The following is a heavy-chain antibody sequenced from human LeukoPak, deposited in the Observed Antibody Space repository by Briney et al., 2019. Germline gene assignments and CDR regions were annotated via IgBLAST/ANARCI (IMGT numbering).Heavy chain of an antibody. Sequence: GESLKISCQVSGCIFTHYWIGWVRQMPGKGLESMGIIYPADSDTTYSPSFQGQVTISADKSISTVYLQWSSLKASDTAMYYCARQSRDGSKTRGYYFDYWGQGTLVTVSS. J-gene: IGHJ4*02. D-gene: IGHD3-10*01. CDR3: ARQSRDGSKTRGYYFDY. CDR1: GCIFTHYW. CDR2: IYPADSDT. V-gene: IGHV5-51*01.